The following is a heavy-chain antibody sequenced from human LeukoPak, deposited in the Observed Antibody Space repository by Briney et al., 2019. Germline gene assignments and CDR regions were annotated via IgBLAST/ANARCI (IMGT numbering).Heavy chain of an antibody. CDR1: GGSISSSSYY. D-gene: IGHD3-22*01. V-gene: IGHV4-39*07. CDR2: IYYSGST. Sequence: SETLSLTRTVSGGSISSSSYYWGWIRQPPGKGLEWIGSIYYSGSTYYNPSLKSRVTISLDTSKNQFSLRLTSVTAADTAVYYCASHYYDSSGYLFDSWGRGSLVTVSS. CDR3: ASHYYDSSGYLFDS. J-gene: IGHJ4*02.